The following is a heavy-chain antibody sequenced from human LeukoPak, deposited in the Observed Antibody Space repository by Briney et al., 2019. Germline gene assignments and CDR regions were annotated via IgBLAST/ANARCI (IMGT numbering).Heavy chain of an antibody. CDR2: IYYSGST. V-gene: IGHV4-59*01. Sequence: SETLSLTCTVSGGSISSYYWSWIRQPPGKGLEWNGYIYYSGSTNYNPSLKSRVTISVDTSKNQFSLKLSSVTAADTAVYYCAREDYGGNSGWFDPWGQGTLVTVSS. D-gene: IGHD4-23*01. CDR1: GGSISSYY. J-gene: IGHJ5*02. CDR3: AREDYGGNSGWFDP.